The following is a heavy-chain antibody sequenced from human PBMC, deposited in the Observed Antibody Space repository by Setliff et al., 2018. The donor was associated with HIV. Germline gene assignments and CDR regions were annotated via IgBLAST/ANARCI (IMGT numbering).Heavy chain of an antibody. CDR1: GGSINSGGYY. CDR3: ARESMLRGLRHAVDI. J-gene: IGHJ3*02. Sequence: PSETLSLTCTVSGGSINSGGYYWTWVRQHPGKGLQWIGYIYYIGGAYYNPSLKRRVTISLDTSKNHFSLNLSSVTAADTAVYYCARESMLRGLRHAVDIWGQGTMVTVSS. D-gene: IGHD3-10*01. CDR2: IYYIGGA. V-gene: IGHV4-31*03.